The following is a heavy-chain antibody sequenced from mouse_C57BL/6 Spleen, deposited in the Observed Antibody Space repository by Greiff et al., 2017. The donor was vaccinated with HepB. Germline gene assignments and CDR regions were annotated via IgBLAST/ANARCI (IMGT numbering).Heavy chain of an antibody. V-gene: IGHV14-3*01. D-gene: IGHD2-4*01. CDR3: AIYYDYDGYAMDY. J-gene: IGHJ4*01. CDR1: GFNIKNTY. Sequence: VQLQQSVAELVRPGASVKLSCTASGFNIKNTYMHWVKQRPEQGLEWIGRIDPANGNTKYAPKFQGKAPITADTSSNTAYLQLSSLTSEDTAIYYCAIYYDYDGYAMDYWGQGTSVTVSS. CDR2: IDPANGNT.